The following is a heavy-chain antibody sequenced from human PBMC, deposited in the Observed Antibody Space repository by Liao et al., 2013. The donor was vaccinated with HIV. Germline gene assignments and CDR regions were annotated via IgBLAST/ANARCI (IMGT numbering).Heavy chain of an antibody. V-gene: IGHV4-61*02. CDR1: GGSISSGSYY. D-gene: IGHD3-10*01. Sequence: QVQLQESGPGLVKPSQTLSLTCTVSGGSISSGSYYWSWIRQPAGKGLEWIGRIYTSGSTNYNPSLKSRVTISVDTSKNQFSLKLSSVTAADTAVYYCARGTAVKRGDDFDIWGQGDNGHRSLQ. CDR3: ARGTAVKRGDDFDI. J-gene: IGHJ3*02. CDR2: IYTSGST.